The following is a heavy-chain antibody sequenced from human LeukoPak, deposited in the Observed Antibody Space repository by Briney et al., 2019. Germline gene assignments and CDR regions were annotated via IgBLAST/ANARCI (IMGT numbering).Heavy chain of an antibody. CDR1: GFTFSSYS. CDR2: ISSSSSYI. J-gene: IGHJ6*02. D-gene: IGHD3-22*01. Sequence: PGGSLRLSCAASGFTFSSYSMNWVRQAPGKGLEWVSSISSSSSYIYYADSVKGRFTISRDNAKNTLYLQMNSLRAEDTAVYYCVRDQYYDSSGYREGTLYYCHYGMDVWGQGTTVTVSS. V-gene: IGHV3-21*01. CDR3: VRDQYYDSSGYREGTLYYCHYGMDV.